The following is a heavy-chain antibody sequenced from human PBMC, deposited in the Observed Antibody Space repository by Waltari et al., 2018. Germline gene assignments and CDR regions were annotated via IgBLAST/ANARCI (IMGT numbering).Heavy chain of an antibody. Sequence: QVQLQQWGAGLLKPSETLSLTCDVSGGSLSGYHWTWIRQPPGKGLEWIGEIDDSGRTTYNPSLESRVTVSIDTANNQFSLRVRPVTAADTAVYYCARVFGYYYYYMDVWGKGTTVTISS. CDR3: ARVFGYYYYYMDV. CDR2: IDDSGRT. D-gene: IGHD3-3*01. CDR1: GGSLSGYH. J-gene: IGHJ6*03. V-gene: IGHV4-34*02.